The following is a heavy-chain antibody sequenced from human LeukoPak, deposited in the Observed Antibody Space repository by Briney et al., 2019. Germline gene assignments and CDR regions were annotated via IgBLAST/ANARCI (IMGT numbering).Heavy chain of an antibody. D-gene: IGHD1-26*01. J-gene: IGHJ3*02. CDR2: ISSSGSTI. Sequence: LSLTCTVSGGSISSYYWSWIRQPPGKGLEWVSYISSSGSTIYYADSVKGRFTISRDNAKNSLYLQMNSLRAEDTAVYYCARSWELLVAFDIWGQGTMVTVSS. CDR3: ARSWELLVAFDI. V-gene: IGHV3-11*01. CDR1: GGSISSYY.